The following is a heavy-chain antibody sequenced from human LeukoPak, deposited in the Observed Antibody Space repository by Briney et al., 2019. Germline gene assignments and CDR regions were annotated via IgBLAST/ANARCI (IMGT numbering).Heavy chain of an antibody. Sequence: GGSLRLSCVASGFTFSSYAMHWVRQAPGKGLEWVAVISYDGSNKYYPDSVKGRFTISGDNSKNTLYLQMNSLRAEDMAVYYCARDSQARYFEGGAFDIWGQGTMVTVSS. CDR1: GFTFSSYA. J-gene: IGHJ3*02. V-gene: IGHV3-30*04. D-gene: IGHD3-9*01. CDR2: ISYDGSNK. CDR3: ARDSQARYFEGGAFDI.